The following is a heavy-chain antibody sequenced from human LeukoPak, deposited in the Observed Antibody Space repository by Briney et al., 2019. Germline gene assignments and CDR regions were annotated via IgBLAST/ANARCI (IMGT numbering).Heavy chain of an antibody. D-gene: IGHD6-13*01. CDR2: IYPGDSDT. CDR1: GSSFTNYW. CDR3: ARPSDSNTWSRRTFDL. V-gene: IGHV5-51*01. J-gene: IGHJ3*01. Sequence: GESLQISCQGSGSSFTNYWIGWVRQLPGKGLEWMGIIYPGDSDTRYSPSFQGQVTISADKSISTAYLQWSSLKASDTAIYYCARPSDSNTWSRRTFDLWGQGTMVTVFS.